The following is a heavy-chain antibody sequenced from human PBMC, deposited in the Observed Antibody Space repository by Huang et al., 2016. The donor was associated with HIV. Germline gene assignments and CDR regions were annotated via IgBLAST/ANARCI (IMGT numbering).Heavy chain of an antibody. CDR1: GGSFNGSF. CDR3: ARRYNGRCDY. V-gene: IGHV4-34*02. Sequence: QVQLEQWGAGLLKTSETLSLTCAVYGGSFNGSFWSWLRQSPGKGLAWVGEINHSGNINCNPSLKSRVNMSIDTSKKQFSLQMTSLNVADTARYYCARRYNGRCDYWGRGSQVTVSS. D-gene: IGHD5-12*01. CDR2: INHSGNI. J-gene: IGHJ4*02.